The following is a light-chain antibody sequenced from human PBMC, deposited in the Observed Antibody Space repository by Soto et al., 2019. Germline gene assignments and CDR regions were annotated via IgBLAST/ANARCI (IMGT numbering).Light chain of an antibody. CDR2: DVS. Sequence: QSALTQPASVSGSPGQSITISCTGTSSDVGGYNYVSWYQQQPGKAPIFMIYDVSNRPSGVSNRFSGSKSGNTASLTISGLQAEDEADYYCCSYTTSNTRQIVFGTGTKVTVL. V-gene: IGLV2-14*01. CDR1: SSDVGGYNY. J-gene: IGLJ1*01. CDR3: CSYTTSNTRQIV.